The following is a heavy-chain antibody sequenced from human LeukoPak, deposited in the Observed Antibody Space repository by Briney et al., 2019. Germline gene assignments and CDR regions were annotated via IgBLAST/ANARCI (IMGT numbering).Heavy chain of an antibody. CDR2: IRYDGSNK. CDR1: GFTFSSYG. D-gene: IGHD4-17*01. J-gene: IGHJ4*02. Sequence: PGGSLRLSCAASGFTFSSYGMHWVRQAPGKGLEWVAFIRYDGSNKYYADSAKGRFTISRDNSKNTLYLQMNSLRAEDTAVYYCAKGLYGDYNFDYWGQGTLVTVSS. CDR3: AKGLYGDYNFDY. V-gene: IGHV3-30*02.